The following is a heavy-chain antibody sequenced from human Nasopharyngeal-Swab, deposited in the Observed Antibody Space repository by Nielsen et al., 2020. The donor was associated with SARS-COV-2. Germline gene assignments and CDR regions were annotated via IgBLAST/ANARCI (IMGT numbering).Heavy chain of an antibody. V-gene: IGHV4-59*13. Sequence: SETLSLTCTLSGGSIGSYFWSWIRQPPGQGLEWIGYIYYTVNTNYNPSLESRVTISMDKSRNQFSLKLSSVSAADTAVYFCARAIGVKAFDIWGQGTVVTVSS. CDR1: GGSIGSYF. CDR3: ARAIGVKAFDI. CDR2: IYYTVNT. J-gene: IGHJ3*02. D-gene: IGHD3-3*01.